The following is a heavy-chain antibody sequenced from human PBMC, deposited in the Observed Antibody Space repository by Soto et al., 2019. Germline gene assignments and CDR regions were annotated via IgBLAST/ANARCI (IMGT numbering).Heavy chain of an antibody. CDR3: ARSSGGNFGIIIEGSNWFDP. D-gene: IGHD3-3*01. J-gene: IGHJ5*02. CDR1: GDTCTSYY. V-gene: IGHV1-46*01. CDR2: INPHGGST. Sequence: SVKCCCKAPGDTCTSYYLNWVLQAPGQGLEWMGVINPHGGSTKYAQKFQGRVTMTRDTSRSTVYMELRSLRSDDRAIYYCARSSGGNFGIIIEGSNWFDPWGQGTLVTVSS.